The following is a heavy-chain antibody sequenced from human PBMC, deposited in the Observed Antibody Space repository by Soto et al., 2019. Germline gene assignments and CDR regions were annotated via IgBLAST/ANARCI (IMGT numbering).Heavy chain of an antibody. V-gene: IGHV4-34*01. CDR3: ARGLITGSHYSGGWYYFDS. J-gene: IGHJ4*02. Sequence: QVQLQQSGAGLLKPSETLSLTCAVYGESFSAYIWTWIRQTPGNGLQWIGQINHSGSASYNPSLKSRVTISVHPSNSQFSLELSSVTAADTSVYYCARGLITGSHYSGGWYYFDSWGQGTQVTVSS. CDR1: GESFSAYI. D-gene: IGHD6-19*01. CDR2: INHSGSA.